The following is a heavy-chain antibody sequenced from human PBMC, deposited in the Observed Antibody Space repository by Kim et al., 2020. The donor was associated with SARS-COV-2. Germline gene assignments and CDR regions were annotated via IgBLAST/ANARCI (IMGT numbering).Heavy chain of an antibody. CDR3: ARDAQLVPFDY. V-gene: IGHV3-21*01. CDR2: IPSTTNYI. J-gene: IGHJ4*02. Sequence: GGSLRLSCAASGFTFSSYAMHWVRQAPGKGLEWVAVIPSTTNYIYYTDSVRGRFTISRDNAKSSLSLQMNSLQVEDTAVYYCARDAQLVPFDYWGLGTL. CDR1: GFTFSSYA. D-gene: IGHD6-6*01.